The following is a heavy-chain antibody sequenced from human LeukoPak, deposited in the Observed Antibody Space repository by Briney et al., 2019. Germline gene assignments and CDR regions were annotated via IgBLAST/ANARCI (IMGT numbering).Heavy chain of an antibody. CDR2: ISSSSSYI. D-gene: IGHD1-26*01. V-gene: IGHV3-21*01. CDR1: GFTFSSYS. J-gene: IGHJ5*02. CDR3: GPAHIVGATT. Sequence: SGGSLRLSCAASGFTFSSYSMNWVRQAPGKGLEWVSSISSSSSYIYYADSVKGRFTISRDNAKHSLYLQMNSLRAEDTAVYYCGPAHIVGATTWGQGTLVTVSS.